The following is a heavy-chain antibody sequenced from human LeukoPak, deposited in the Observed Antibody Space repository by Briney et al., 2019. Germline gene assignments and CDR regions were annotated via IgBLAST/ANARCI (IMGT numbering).Heavy chain of an antibody. CDR3: AQGYCSGGSCYSFDY. CDR1: GGSFSGYY. Sequence: SETLSLTCAVYGGSFSGYYWSWIRQPPGKGLEWIGEINHSGSTNYIPSLKSRVTISVDTSKNQFSLKLSSVTAADTAVYYCAQGYCSGGSCYSFDYWGQGTLVTVSS. CDR2: INHSGST. V-gene: IGHV4-34*01. J-gene: IGHJ4*02. D-gene: IGHD2-15*01.